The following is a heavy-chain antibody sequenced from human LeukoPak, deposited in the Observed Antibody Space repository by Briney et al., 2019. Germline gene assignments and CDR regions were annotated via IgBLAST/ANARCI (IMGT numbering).Heavy chain of an antibody. J-gene: IGHJ4*02. CDR2: INHSGST. CDR3: ARHASRIVGALHAFDY. D-gene: IGHD1-26*01. Sequence: PSETLSLTCAVYGGSFSGYYWSWIRQPPGKGLEWIGEINHSGSTNYNPSLKSRVTISVDTSKNQFSLKLSSVTAADTAVYYCARHASRIVGALHAFDYWGQGTLVTVSS. CDR1: GGSFSGYY. V-gene: IGHV4-34*01.